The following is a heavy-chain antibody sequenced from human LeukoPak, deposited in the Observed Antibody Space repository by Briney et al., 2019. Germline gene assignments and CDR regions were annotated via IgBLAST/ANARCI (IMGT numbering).Heavy chain of an antibody. D-gene: IGHD3-10*01. CDR2: INAGNGNT. CDR3: ARGSYYYGSGSFMGSDY. CDR1: GYTFTNYA. J-gene: IGHJ4*02. V-gene: IGHV1-3*01. Sequence: VASVKVSCKASGYTFTNYAMHWVRQAPGQRPEWMRWINAGNGNTEYSQKFQDRVTITRDISANTAYMELSSLTSEDTAVYYCARGSYYYGSGSFMGSDYWGQGTLVTVSS.